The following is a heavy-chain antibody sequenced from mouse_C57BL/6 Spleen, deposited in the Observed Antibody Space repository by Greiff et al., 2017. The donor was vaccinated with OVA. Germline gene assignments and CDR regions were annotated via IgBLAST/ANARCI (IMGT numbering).Heavy chain of an antibody. CDR2: LYPGSGST. D-gene: IGHD1-1*01. Sequence: QVQLQQPGAELVKPGASVKMSCKASGYTFTSYWITWVKQRPGQGLEWIGDLYPGSGSTNYNEKFKSKATLPVDTSSSTAYMQLSSLTSEDSAVYYCARSTVVENWFAYWGQGTLVTVSA. J-gene: IGHJ3*01. CDR3: ARSTVVENWFAY. V-gene: IGHV1-55*01. CDR1: GYTFTSYW.